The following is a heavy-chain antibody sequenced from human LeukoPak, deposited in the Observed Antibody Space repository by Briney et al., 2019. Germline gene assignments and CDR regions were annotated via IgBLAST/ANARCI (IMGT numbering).Heavy chain of an antibody. J-gene: IGHJ4*02. Sequence: ASVTVSCKASGYTFATYYIHWVRQAPGQGLEWMGIINPSGGSTSYAQKFQGRVTMTRDMSTSTVYMELSSLRSEDTAVYYCARDEGGSCFDYWGQGTLVTVSS. CDR3: ARDEGGSCFDY. CDR2: INPSGGST. CDR1: GYTFATYY. V-gene: IGHV1-46*01. D-gene: IGHD2-15*01.